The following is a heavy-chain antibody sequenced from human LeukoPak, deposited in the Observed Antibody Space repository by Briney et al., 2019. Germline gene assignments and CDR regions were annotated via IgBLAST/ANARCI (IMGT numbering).Heavy chain of an antibody. CDR1: GGSISSGDYY. CDR3: ARAASYYDSSSMDY. V-gene: IGHV4-30-4*01. CDR2: IYYSGST. J-gene: IGHJ4*02. D-gene: IGHD3-22*01. Sequence: PSQTLSLTCTVSGGSISSGDYYWSWIRQPPGKGLEWIGYIYYSGSTYYNPSLKSRVTISVDTSKNQFSLKLSSVTAAGTAVYYCARAASYYDSSSMDYWGQGTLVTVSS.